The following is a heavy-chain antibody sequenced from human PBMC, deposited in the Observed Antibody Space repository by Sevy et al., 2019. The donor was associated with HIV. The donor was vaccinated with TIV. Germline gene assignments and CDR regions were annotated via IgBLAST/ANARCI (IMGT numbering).Heavy chain of an antibody. D-gene: IGHD3-10*01. CDR2: ISYDGSNK. J-gene: IGHJ6*02. V-gene: IGHV3-30-3*01. CDR3: ARESGRGYYGMDV. Sequence: GGCLRLSCAASGFTFSSYAMHWVRQAPGKGLEWVAVISYDGSNKYYADSVKGRFTISRDNSKNTLYLQMNSLRAEDTAVYYCARESGRGYYGMDVWGQGTTVTVSS. CDR1: GFTFSSYA.